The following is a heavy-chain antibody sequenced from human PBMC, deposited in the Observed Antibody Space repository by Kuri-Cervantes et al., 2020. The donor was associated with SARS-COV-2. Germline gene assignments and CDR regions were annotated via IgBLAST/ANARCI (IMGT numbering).Heavy chain of an antibody. J-gene: IGHJ5*02. Sequence: GSLRLSCAVYGGSFSGYYWSWIRQPPGKGLEWIGEINHSGSTYYKPSLNSRVTMSLDSSKNQFSLKLTSVTAADTAMYYCARGVETLFGVVDYFDPWGQGTLVTVSS. CDR1: GGSFSGYY. CDR3: ARGVETLFGVVDYFDP. CDR2: INHSGST. D-gene: IGHD3-3*01. V-gene: IGHV4-34*01.